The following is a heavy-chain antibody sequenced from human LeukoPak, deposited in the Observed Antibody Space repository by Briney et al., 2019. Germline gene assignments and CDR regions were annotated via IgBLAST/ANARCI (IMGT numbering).Heavy chain of an antibody. V-gene: IGHV3-9*01. D-gene: IGHD2-15*01. CDR1: GFTFDDYA. J-gene: IGHJ4*02. CDR3: ARGSDIVVVVAATLDY. Sequence: GGSLRLSCAASGFTFDDYAMHWVRQAPGKGLEWVSGISWNSGRIGYADSVKGRFTISRDNAKNSLYLQMNSLRAEDTAVYYCARGSDIVVVVAATLDYWGQGTLVTVSS. CDR2: ISWNSGRI.